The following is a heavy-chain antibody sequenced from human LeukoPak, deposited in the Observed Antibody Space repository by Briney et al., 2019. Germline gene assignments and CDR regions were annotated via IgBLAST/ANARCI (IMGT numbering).Heavy chain of an antibody. Sequence: PGGSLRPSCEVSGFKFTDYWMNWVRQAPGKGPEWVASIRQDGSEKTYVDSVKGRFTISRDNTKNSLSLQLNGLRAEDTAVYYCARDGTAAGLYFDLWGQGTLVTVSS. CDR1: GFKFTDYW. CDR3: ARDGTAAGLYFDL. J-gene: IGHJ4*01. V-gene: IGHV3-7*01. CDR2: IRQDGSEK. D-gene: IGHD6-13*01.